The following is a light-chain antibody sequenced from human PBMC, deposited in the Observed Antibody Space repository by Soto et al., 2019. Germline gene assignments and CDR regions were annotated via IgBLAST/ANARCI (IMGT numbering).Light chain of an antibody. V-gene: IGKV1-5*01. CDR2: DAS. Sequence: IPMTQSPSTLSASVGDRVTMTCRASESISRWVAWYQQKPGKAPNLLIYDASSLESGVPPRFSGSGSGTEFTLTISSLQSEDFATYYCLQYNRDWTFGQGTQVEFK. J-gene: IGKJ1*01. CDR1: ESISRW. CDR3: LQYNRDWT.